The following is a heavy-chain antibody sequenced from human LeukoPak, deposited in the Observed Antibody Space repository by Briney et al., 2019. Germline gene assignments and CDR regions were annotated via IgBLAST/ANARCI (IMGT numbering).Heavy chain of an antibody. CDR2: IYYSGST. D-gene: IGHD6-19*01. Sequence: SETLSLTCTVSGGSITSYYWSWIRQPPGKGLEWIGSIYYSGSTNYNPSLKSRVTISVDTSKNQFSLKLSSVTAADTALYYCARMGQWLVRGGFDYWGQGTLVTVSS. J-gene: IGHJ4*02. CDR1: GGSITSYY. CDR3: ARMGQWLVRGGFDY. V-gene: IGHV4-59*01.